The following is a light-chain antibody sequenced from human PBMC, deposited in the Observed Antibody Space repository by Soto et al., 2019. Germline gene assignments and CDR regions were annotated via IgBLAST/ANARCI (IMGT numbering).Light chain of an antibody. CDR2: GAS. V-gene: IGKV1-5*01. J-gene: IGKJ1*01. Sequence: DIQMTQSPSTLSGSVGDRVTITCRASQTISSWLAWYQQKPGKAPKVLIYGASNLQSGVPPRFSGSGSGTDFTLAISSLQPEDSATYYCLQDINYPWTFGQGTKVEIK. CDR1: QTISSW. CDR3: LQDINYPWT.